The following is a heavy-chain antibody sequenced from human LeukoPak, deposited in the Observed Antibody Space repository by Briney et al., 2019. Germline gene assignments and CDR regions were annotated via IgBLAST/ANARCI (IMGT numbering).Heavy chain of an antibody. Sequence: GGSLRLSCAASGFTFDDYDMNWVRPAPGKGLEWVSAISGSGGSTYYADSVKGRFTISRDNSKNTLYLQMNSLRAEDTAVYYCARGPSGYHNTGGQGTLVTVSS. J-gene: IGHJ4*02. V-gene: IGHV3-23*01. CDR1: GFTFDDYD. D-gene: IGHD5-12*01. CDR3: ARGPSGYHNT. CDR2: ISGSGGST.